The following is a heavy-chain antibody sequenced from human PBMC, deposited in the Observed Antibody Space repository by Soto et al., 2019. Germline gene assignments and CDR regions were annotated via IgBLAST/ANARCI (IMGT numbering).Heavy chain of an antibody. CDR3: ASLLSATGPQN. CDR1: GFTFSGHY. D-gene: IGHD1-26*01. Sequence: GGSLRLSCAASGFTFSGHYMDWVRQAPGKGLEWVGRIKNKANSYITEYAASVKGRFTISRDDSKNSLYLQINSPKTEDTAVYYCASLLSATGPQNWGQGT. J-gene: IGHJ4*02. V-gene: IGHV3-72*01. CDR2: IKNKANSYIT.